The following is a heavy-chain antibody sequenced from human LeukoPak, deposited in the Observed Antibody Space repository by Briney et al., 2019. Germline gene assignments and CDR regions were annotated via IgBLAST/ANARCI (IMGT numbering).Heavy chain of an antibody. Sequence: PSETLSLTCTVSGYSISSGYYWSWIRQPPGKGLEWIGYIYYSGSTNYNPSLKSRVTISLDTSKNQFSLKLSSVTAADTAVYYCARTTEGGYTYDYFYYYYMDVWGKGTTVTISS. CDR2: IYYSGST. CDR1: GYSISSGYY. D-gene: IGHD5-18*01. V-gene: IGHV4-61*01. J-gene: IGHJ6*03. CDR3: ARTTEGGYTYDYFYYYYMDV.